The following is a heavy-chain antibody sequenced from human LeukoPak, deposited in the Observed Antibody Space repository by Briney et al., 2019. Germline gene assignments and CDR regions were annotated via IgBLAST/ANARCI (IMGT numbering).Heavy chain of an antibody. CDR1: GGSITNTN. V-gene: IGHV3-48*03. Sequence: LSLTCGVSGGSITNTNYWTWVRQAPGKGLEWVSYISSTGSDIFYSDSVKGRFTISRDNARNSLYLEMKSLRAEDTAVYHCVRDGRVVPGTFRQLDYWGQGTLVTVSS. CDR3: VRDGRVVPGTFRQLDY. D-gene: IGHD1-26*01. CDR2: ISSTGSDI. J-gene: IGHJ4*02.